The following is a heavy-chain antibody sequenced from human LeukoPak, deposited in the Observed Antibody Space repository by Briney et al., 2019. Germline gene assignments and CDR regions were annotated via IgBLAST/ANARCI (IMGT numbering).Heavy chain of an antibody. J-gene: IGHJ5*02. CDR2: IRSKAYGGTT. CDR1: GFTLGDYA. Sequence: GGSLRLSCTASGFTLGDYAMNWVRQAPGKGLEWVGSIRSKAYGGTTEYAASVKGLFTISRDDSKSIAYLQMNSLKTEDTAVYYCTRVRYCSGGSCSFDPWGQGTLVTVPS. V-gene: IGHV3-49*04. D-gene: IGHD2-15*01. CDR3: TRVRYCSGGSCSFDP.